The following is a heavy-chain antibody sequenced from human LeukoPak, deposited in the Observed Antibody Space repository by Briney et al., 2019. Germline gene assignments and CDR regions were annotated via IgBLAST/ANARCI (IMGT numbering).Heavy chain of an antibody. CDR3: ARGALEYYGSGSYGVRYFDY. J-gene: IGHJ4*02. CDR2: IKQDGSEK. V-gene: IGHV3-7*01. D-gene: IGHD3-10*01. CDR1: GITFSPYW. Sequence: GGTLRLSCAASGITFSPYWMSWVRQAPGKGLEWVANIKQDGSEKYYVDSVKGRFTISRDNAKNSLYLQMNSLRAEDTAVYYCARGALEYYGSGSYGVRYFDYWGQGTLVTVSS.